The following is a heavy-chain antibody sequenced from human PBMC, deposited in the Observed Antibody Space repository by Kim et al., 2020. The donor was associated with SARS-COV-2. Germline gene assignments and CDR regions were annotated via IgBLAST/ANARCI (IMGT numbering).Heavy chain of an antibody. D-gene: IGHD3-22*01. CDR1: CFTFSSYA. V-gene: IGHV3-30-3*01. CDR2: ISYDGSNK. CDR3: ARDLRAIVVVSKPTGLGAFDI. J-gene: IGHJ3*02. Sequence: WGSLRLSCAASCFTFSSYAMHWVRQAPGKGLEWVAVISYDGSNKYYADSVKGRFTISRDNSKNTLYLQMNSLRAEDTAVYYCARDLRAIVVVSKPTGLGAFDIWGQGTMVTVSS.